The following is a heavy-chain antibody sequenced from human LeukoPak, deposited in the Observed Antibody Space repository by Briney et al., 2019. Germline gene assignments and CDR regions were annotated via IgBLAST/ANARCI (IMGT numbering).Heavy chain of an antibody. J-gene: IGHJ4*02. D-gene: IGHD1-26*01. Sequence: GSLRLSCAASGFTFSSYSMNWVRQAPGKGLEWVSSISSSSSYIYYGDSVKGRFTISRDNAKNSLYLQMNSLRAEDTAVYYCARGGSYVDYWGQGTLDTVSS. CDR3: ARGGSYVDY. V-gene: IGHV3-21*01. CDR1: GFTFSSYS. CDR2: ISSSSSYI.